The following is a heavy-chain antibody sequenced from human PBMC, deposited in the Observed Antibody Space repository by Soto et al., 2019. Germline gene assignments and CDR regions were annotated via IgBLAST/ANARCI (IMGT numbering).Heavy chain of an antibody. V-gene: IGHV4-30-4*01. CDR3: ARAAPSTYGSYDF. D-gene: IGHD5-12*01. CDR1: GGSFSSADYY. Sequence: QVQLQESGPGLVKPSQTLSLTCTVSGGSFSSADYYWTWIRQPPGKGLEWIGYIYYSGSTNYNPSLKSRVTISVDTSKNQFSLKLSSVTAADTAVYYCARAAPSTYGSYDFWGQGTLVTVSS. J-gene: IGHJ4*02. CDR2: IYYSGST.